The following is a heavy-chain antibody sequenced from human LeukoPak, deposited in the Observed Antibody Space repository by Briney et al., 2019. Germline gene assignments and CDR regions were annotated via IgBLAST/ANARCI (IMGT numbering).Heavy chain of an antibody. V-gene: IGHV1-69*13. CDR2: IIPIFGTA. D-gene: IGHD3-22*01. CDR3: ARDADSSGYVDY. J-gene: IGHJ4*02. Sequence: ASVKVSCKASGGAFSSYAISWVRQAPGQGLEWMGGIIPIFGTANYAQKFQGRVTITADESTSTAYMELSRLRSDDTAVYYCARDADSSGYVDYWGQGTLVTVSS. CDR1: GGAFSSYA.